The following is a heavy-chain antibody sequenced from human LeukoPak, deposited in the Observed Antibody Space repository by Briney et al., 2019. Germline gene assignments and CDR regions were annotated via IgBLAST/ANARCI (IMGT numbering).Heavy chain of an antibody. D-gene: IGHD6-13*01. J-gene: IGHJ5*02. Sequence: ASVKVSCKASGYTFTGYYMNWVRQAPGQGLEWMGWINPNSGRTNYAQNFQGRVTMTRDPSISTAYMELNSLTSNDTAVYYCARTREYSSSWYFPPFDPWAREPWSPSPQ. CDR2: INPNSGRT. CDR1: GYTFTGYY. V-gene: IGHV1-2*02. CDR3: ARTREYSSSWYFPPFDP.